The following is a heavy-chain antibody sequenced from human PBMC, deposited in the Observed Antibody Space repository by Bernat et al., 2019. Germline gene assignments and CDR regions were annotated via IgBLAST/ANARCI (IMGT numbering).Heavy chain of an antibody. CDR3: ARGFYYFDY. Sequence: LLQESGPGLVKPSETLSLTCTVSGGSISSYYWSWIRQPPGKGLEWIGYIYYSGSTNYNPSLKSRVTISVDTSKNQFSLKLSSVTAADTAVYYCARGFYYFDYWGQGTLVTVSS. CDR1: GGSISSYY. J-gene: IGHJ4*02. CDR2: IYYSGST. V-gene: IGHV4-59*01.